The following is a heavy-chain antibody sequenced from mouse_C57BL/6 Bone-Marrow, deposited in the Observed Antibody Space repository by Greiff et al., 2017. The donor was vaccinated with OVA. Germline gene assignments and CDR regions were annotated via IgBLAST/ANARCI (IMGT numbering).Heavy chain of an antibody. J-gene: IGHJ3*01. CDR1: GYTFTTYP. CDR3: ARPGGYDGDWFAY. Sequence: VQLQQSGAELVKPGASVKMSCKASGYTFTTYPIEWMKQNHGKSLEWIGNFNPYNDDTKYNEKFKGKATLTVEKSSSTVYLELSRLTSDDSAVYYCARPGGYDGDWFAYWGQGTLVTVSA. V-gene: IGHV1-47*01. D-gene: IGHD2-2*01. CDR2: FNPYNDDT.